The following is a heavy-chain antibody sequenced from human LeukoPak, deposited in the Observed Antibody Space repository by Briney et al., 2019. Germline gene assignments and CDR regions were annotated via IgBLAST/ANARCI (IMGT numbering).Heavy chain of an antibody. CDR1: GFTFSSYS. Sequence: PGGSLRLSCAASGFTFSSYSMNWVRQAPGKGLEWVSYISSSSSTIYYADSVKGRFTISRDSAKNSLYLQMNSLRAEDTAVYYCARERDIVLMVYATHYYYYYMDVWGKGTTVTVSS. V-gene: IGHV3-48*01. CDR3: ARERDIVLMVYATHYYYYYMDV. D-gene: IGHD2-8*01. J-gene: IGHJ6*03. CDR2: ISSSSSTI.